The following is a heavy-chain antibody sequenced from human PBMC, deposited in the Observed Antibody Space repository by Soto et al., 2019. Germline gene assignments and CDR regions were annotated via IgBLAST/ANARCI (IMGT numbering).Heavy chain of an antibody. V-gene: IGHV4-59*01. J-gene: IGHJ4*02. CDR1: GGSISSYY. D-gene: IGHD1-26*01. Sequence: SETLSLTCSVSGGSISSYYWSWIRQPPGKGLEWIGYVYYRGSTSYNPSLKSRVTISVDTSKNQFSLKLASVTAADTAVYYCARDLLRSSYYYFDYWGQGALVTVSS. CDR2: VYYRGST. CDR3: ARDLLRSSYYYFDY.